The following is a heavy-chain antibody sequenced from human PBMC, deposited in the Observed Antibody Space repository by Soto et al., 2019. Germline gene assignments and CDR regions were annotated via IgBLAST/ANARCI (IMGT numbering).Heavy chain of an antibody. CDR1: GFTFSSYA. CDR3: AKDGNPEGIIIMVRGVIKLPYYYYYMDV. D-gene: IGHD3-10*01. V-gene: IGHV3-23*01. Sequence: GGSLRLSCAASGFTFSSYAMSWVRQAPGKGLEWVSAISGSGGSTYYADSVKGRFTISRDNSKNTLYLQMNSLRAEDTAVYYCAKDGNPEGIIIMVRGVIKLPYYYYYMDVWGKGTTVTVSS. J-gene: IGHJ6*03. CDR2: ISGSGGST.